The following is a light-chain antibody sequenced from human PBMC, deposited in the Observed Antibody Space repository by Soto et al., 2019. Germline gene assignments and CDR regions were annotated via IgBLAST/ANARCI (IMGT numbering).Light chain of an antibody. CDR3: LQEYNYPRT. V-gene: IGKV1-6*01. J-gene: IGKJ1*01. CDR2: AAS. Sequence: AIQMTQSPSSLSASVGDRVTITCRASQGIGHDLGWYQQKPGKAPKLLIYAASSLQSGVPSRFSGSGSGTDFTLTISSLQPEDFATYYCLQEYNYPRTFGQGTKVEIK. CDR1: QGIGHD.